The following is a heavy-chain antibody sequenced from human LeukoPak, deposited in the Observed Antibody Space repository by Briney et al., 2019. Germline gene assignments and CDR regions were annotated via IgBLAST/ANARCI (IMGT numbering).Heavy chain of an antibody. D-gene: IGHD3-3*01. V-gene: IGHV3-23*01. CDR2: ISGSGGST. Sequence: PGGSLRLSCAASGLTFSSYAMSWVRQAPGKGLDWVSAISGSGGSTYYADSVKGRFTISRDNSKNTLYLQMNSLRAEDTAVYYCAKDMGGVVIKSAGLDYWGQGTLVTVSS. CDR1: GLTFSSYA. J-gene: IGHJ4*02. CDR3: AKDMGGVVIKSAGLDY.